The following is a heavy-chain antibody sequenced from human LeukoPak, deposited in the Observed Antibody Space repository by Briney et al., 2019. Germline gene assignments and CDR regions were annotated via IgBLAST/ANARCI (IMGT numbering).Heavy chain of an antibody. Sequence: GASVKVSCKASGYTFTSYAISWVRQAPGQGLEWMGWISAYNGNTNYAQKLQGRVTMTTDTSTSTAYMELRSLRSDDTAVYYCARPLPFYDSSGYYLFRWSDAFDIWGQGTMVTVSS. J-gene: IGHJ3*02. CDR2: ISAYNGNT. CDR1: GYTFTSYA. D-gene: IGHD3-22*01. CDR3: ARPLPFYDSSGYYLFRWSDAFDI. V-gene: IGHV1-18*01.